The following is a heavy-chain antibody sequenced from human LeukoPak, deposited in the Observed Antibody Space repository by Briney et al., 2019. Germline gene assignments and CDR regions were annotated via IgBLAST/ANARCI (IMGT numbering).Heavy chain of an antibody. CDR3: ARASISEGSGSDFDY. D-gene: IGHD3-10*01. CDR2: INPSGGST. Sequence: GASAKVSCKASGYTFTSYYMHWVRQAPGQGLEWMGIINPSGGSTSYAQKFQGRVTMTRDTSTSTVYMELSSLRSEDTAVYYCARASISEGSGSDFDYWGQGTLVTVSS. CDR1: GYTFTSYY. J-gene: IGHJ4*02. V-gene: IGHV1-46*01.